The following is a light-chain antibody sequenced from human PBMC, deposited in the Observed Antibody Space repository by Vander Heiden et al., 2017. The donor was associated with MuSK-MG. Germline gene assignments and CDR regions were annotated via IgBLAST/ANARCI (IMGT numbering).Light chain of an antibody. CDR1: QSISTW. V-gene: IGKV1-5*03. J-gene: IGKJ1*01. CDR2: KAS. CDR3: QRYSRYWT. Sequence: LQMTQSPSTSFAYVWIRVTLTRRPSQSISTWLAWYQQKPRKAPKLMNYKASNLGTGVPSRCSSSGSGTEFTLTISSLQPDDFATYYCQRYSRYWTFGQGTKVEIK.